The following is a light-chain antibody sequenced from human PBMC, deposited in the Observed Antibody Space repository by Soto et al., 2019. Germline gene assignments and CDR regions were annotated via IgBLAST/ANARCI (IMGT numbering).Light chain of an antibody. CDR2: EVS. J-gene: IGLJ1*01. V-gene: IGLV2-14*01. Sequence: QSAQTQPASVSGSPGQSITISCTGTSSDIGAYNSVSWYQQHPGKAPKLMIYEVSNRPSGVSNRFSASKSGNTASLTISGLQAEDEADYYCSSRTTSNPYVFGTGTKVTVL. CDR3: SSRTTSNPYV. CDR1: SSDIGAYNS.